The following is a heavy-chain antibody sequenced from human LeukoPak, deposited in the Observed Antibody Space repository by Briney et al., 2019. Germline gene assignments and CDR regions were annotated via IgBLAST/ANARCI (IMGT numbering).Heavy chain of an antibody. CDR3: ARDTAMALFDY. CDR1: GFTFSSYA. J-gene: IGHJ4*02. Sequence: GGSLRLSCSASGFTFSSYAMHWVRQAPGKGLEWVAVISYDGSNKYYADSVKGRFTISRDNSKNTLYLQMNSLRAEDTAVYYCARDTAMALFDYWGQGTLVTVSS. D-gene: IGHD5-18*01. CDR2: ISYDGSNK. V-gene: IGHV3-30-3*01.